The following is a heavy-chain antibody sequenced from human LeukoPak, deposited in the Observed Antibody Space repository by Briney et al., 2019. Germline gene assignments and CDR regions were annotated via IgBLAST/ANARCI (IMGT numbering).Heavy chain of an antibody. CDR3: AREGTSGGLNWLDP. J-gene: IGHJ5*02. CDR2: IYTSGST. CDR1: GGSISSYY. Sequence: SETLSLTCTVSGGSISSYYWSWIRQPAGKGLEWIGRIYTSGSTNYNPSLKSRITMSVDTSKNQFSLRLSSVNAADTAVYFCAREGTSGGLNWLDPWGQGTLVTVSS. D-gene: IGHD3-10*01. V-gene: IGHV4-4*07.